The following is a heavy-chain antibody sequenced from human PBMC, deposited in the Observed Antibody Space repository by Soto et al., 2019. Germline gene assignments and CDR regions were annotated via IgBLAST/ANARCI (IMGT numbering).Heavy chain of an antibody. CDR3: ARGRQQYFGELSGQFDF. CDR2: INEKGSA. V-gene: IGHV4-34*01. Sequence: QVHLQQWGTGLLEPSKTLSLTCAVESGSISGHFWSWIRQTPGKGLEWIGEINEKGSAVHNPSLKRRVTISIDTSEKQFFLKLNSVTATDTAVYYCARGRQQYFGELSGQFDFWGQGTLVTVSS. J-gene: IGHJ4*02. CDR1: SGSISGHF. D-gene: IGHD4-4*01.